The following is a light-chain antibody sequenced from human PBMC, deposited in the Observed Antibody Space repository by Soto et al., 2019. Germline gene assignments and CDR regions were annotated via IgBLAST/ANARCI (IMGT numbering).Light chain of an antibody. Sequence: IPMTQSPATLSASLWERVTIYCRASRSISSRLAWYQQKPGKAPKLLIYAASTLQSGVPSRFSGSGSGTDFTLTISSLQPEDFATYYCQQTESYPSTFGGGTKVDI. J-gene: IGKJ4*01. CDR2: AAS. CDR3: QQTESYPST. CDR1: RSISSR. V-gene: IGKV1-5*01.